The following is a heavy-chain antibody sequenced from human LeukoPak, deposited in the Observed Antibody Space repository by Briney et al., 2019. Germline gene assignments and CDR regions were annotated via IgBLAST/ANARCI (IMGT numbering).Heavy chain of an antibody. CDR3: ARSVGPTYYYDSSGYYYGY. J-gene: IGHJ4*02. CDR2: INPSGGST. D-gene: IGHD3-22*01. V-gene: IGHV1-46*01. CDR1: GYSFSGYY. Sequence: ASVKVSCKASGYSFSGYYMHWVRQAPGQGLEWMGIINPSGGSTSYAQKFQGRVTMTRDTSTSTVYMELSSLRSEDTAVYYCARSVGPTYYYDSSGYYYGYWGQGTLVTVSS.